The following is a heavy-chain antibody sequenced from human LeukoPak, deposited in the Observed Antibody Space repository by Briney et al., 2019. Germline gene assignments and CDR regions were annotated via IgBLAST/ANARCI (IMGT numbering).Heavy chain of an antibody. CDR1: GYTFTSYY. CDR3: ARGFSNSERDWFDP. CDR2: IKPSGGST. Sequence: ASVNLSCKASGYTFTSYYMHWVRQAPGQGLEWMGVIKPSGGSTSYSQKFQGRVTMTRDTSTSTFYMELSSLRSDDTAVYYWARGFSNSERDWFDPWGQGTLVTVSS. V-gene: IGHV1-46*01. J-gene: IGHJ5*02. D-gene: IGHD5-18*01.